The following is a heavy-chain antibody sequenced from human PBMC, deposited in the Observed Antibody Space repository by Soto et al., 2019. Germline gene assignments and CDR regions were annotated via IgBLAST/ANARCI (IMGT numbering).Heavy chain of an antibody. Sequence: PGGSLRLSCAASGFTFSDHYMDWVRQAPGKGLEWVGRTRNKANSYTTEYAASVKGRFTISRDDSKNSLYLQMNSLKTEDTAVYYCARGDPNGIAAALFMDVWGQGTTVTVSS. CDR2: TRNKANSYTT. V-gene: IGHV3-72*01. D-gene: IGHD6-13*01. CDR1: GFTFSDHY. CDR3: ARGDPNGIAAALFMDV. J-gene: IGHJ6*02.